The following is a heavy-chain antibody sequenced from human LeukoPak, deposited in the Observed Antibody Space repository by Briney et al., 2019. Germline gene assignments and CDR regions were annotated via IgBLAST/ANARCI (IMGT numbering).Heavy chain of an antibody. Sequence: APVKVSCKASAYTFTGYYMHWVRQAPGQGLEWMGWINPDSGGTNYAQKFQGRVTMTRDTSISTAYMEVSRLRSDDTAVYCCAREGSGWYGNFDYWGQGTLVTVSS. CDR2: INPDSGGT. CDR3: AREGSGWYGNFDY. V-gene: IGHV1-2*02. J-gene: IGHJ4*02. CDR1: AYTFTGYY. D-gene: IGHD6-19*01.